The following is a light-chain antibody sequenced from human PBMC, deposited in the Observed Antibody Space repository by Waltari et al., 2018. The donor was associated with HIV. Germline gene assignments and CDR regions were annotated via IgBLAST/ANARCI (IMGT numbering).Light chain of an antibody. V-gene: IGLV2-23*02. CDR1: SRHVVNHNV. J-gene: IGLJ1*01. Sequence: QSAPTQPASVSGSPGQPITITCPGNSRHVVNHNVVSWYQQHPGKAPKRMIYEVNNRPSGVFDRFSGSKSGNTASLTISGLQAEDEADYYCCSYAGSSTHVFGTGTKVTVL. CDR2: EVN. CDR3: CSYAGSSTHV.